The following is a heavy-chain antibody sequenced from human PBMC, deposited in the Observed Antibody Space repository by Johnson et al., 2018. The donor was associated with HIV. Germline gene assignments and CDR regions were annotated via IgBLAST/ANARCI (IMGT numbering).Heavy chain of an antibody. Sequence: VQLVESGGGLVQPGGSLRLSCAGSGFTFDDHGMSWVRQVPGKGLEWVAVIWYDGSNKYYADSVKGRFTISRDNAKNSLYLQMNSLRAEDTAVYYCAKGRWEATTYDDAFDIWGQGTMVTVSS. V-gene: IGHV3-33*03. CDR3: AKGRWEATTYDDAFDI. CDR1: GFTFDDHG. D-gene: IGHD1-26*01. J-gene: IGHJ3*02. CDR2: IWYDGSNK.